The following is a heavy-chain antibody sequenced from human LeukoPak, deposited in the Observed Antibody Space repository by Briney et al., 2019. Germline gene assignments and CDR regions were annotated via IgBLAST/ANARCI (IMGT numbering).Heavy chain of an antibody. V-gene: IGHV1-18*04. J-gene: IGHJ4*02. CDR3: ARRLSSAYCGGDCFYFDY. Sequence: ASVKVSCKASGYTFTDYYMHWVRQAPGQGLEWMGWISAYNGNTNYAQKLQGRVTMTTDTSTSTAYMELRSLRSDDTAVYYCARRLSSAYCGGDCFYFDYWGQGTLVTVSS. CDR2: ISAYNGNT. D-gene: IGHD2-21*02. CDR1: GYTFTDYY.